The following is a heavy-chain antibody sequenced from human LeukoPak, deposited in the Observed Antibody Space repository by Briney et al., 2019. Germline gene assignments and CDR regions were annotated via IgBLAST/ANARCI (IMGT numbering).Heavy chain of an antibody. J-gene: IGHJ3*02. D-gene: IGHD3-16*02. CDR1: GGSISSGDYY. CDR3: ARDYQAAPYAFDI. CDR2: IYYSGST. V-gene: IGHV4-30-4*01. Sequence: PSETLSLTCTVSGGSISSGDYYWSWIRQPPGKGLEWIGYIYYSGSTYYNPSLKSRVTISVDRSKNQFSLKLSSVTAADTAVYYCARDYQAAPYAFDIWGQGTMVTVSS.